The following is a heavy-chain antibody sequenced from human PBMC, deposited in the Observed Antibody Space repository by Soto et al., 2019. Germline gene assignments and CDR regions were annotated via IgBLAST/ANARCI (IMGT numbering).Heavy chain of an antibody. CDR2: IYGSGAV. J-gene: IGHJ6*02. V-gene: IGHV3-9*01. Sequence: EVQLVESGGGLVQPGRSLRLSCAASGFTVRDSAMHWVRQVKGGGLEWVAGIYGSGAVGYVGAVRGRFPISRDVAKNSLHLQMNSLTIEDTALYYCVGEILSGGADVWGQGTTVTVSS. CDR1: GFTVRDSA. CDR3: VGEILSGGADV. D-gene: IGHD3-10*01.